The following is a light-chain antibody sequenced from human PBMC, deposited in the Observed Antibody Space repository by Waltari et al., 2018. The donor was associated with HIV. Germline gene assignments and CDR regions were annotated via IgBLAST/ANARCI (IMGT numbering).Light chain of an antibody. CDR2: LNSDGSH. Sequence: QLVLTQSPSASASLGASVQPSSSLLFVNTNYALPCTPQQPAKGPRFLMKLNSDGSHTKGDGIPDRFSGSSSGTERYLTISSLQSEDEADYYCQSWGGGSWVFGGGTKLTVL. CDR1: FVNTNYA. J-gene: IGLJ3*02. V-gene: IGLV4-69*01. CDR3: QSWGGGSWV.